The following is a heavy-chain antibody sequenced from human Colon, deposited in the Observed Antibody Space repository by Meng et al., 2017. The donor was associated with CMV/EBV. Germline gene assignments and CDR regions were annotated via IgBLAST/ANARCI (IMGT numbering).Heavy chain of an antibody. D-gene: IGHD3-10*01. CDR1: GFTFNTYP. V-gene: IGHV3-64*01. CDR2: ISANGDNT. J-gene: IGHJ4*02. CDR3: ARVVSGDFDY. Sequence: VELLESGGGLVQRVRSLRLSCVASGFTFNTYPMHWVRQGPGKGLEHVSGISANGDNTPYASSVKDRFIVSSDNLKNTLYLQMGSLRPDDTGVYYCARVVSGDFDYWGQGTLVTVSS.